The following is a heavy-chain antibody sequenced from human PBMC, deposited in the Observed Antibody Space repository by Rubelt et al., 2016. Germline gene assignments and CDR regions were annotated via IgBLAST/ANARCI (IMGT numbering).Heavy chain of an antibody. CDR1: GFTFSSYG. D-gene: IGHD2-21*02. J-gene: IGHJ4*02. CDR2: RSYDGSNT. Sequence: VQLVESGGGVVQPGGSRRLSCAASGFTFSSYGMHWVRQAPGKGLEWVAVRSYDGSNTYDADSVKGRFTISRDNSKNTPYLQMKSLRAEDTAVYYCAKDRFFRSAGDDYFDYWGQGTLVTVSS. CDR3: AKDRFFRSAGDDYFDY. V-gene: IGHV3-30*19.